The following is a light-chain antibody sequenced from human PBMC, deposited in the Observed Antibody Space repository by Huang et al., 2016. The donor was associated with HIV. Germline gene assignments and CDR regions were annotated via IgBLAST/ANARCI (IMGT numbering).Light chain of an antibody. CDR3: QQYNNWPVT. J-gene: IGKJ3*01. CDR1: QNISNN. CDR2: GAS. V-gene: IGKV3-15*01. Sequence: EIVMTQSPATLSVSPGERATLFCRASQNISNNLVWGQQKPGQSPRLRIDGASNRAPCFPARFSGSGSWSEFTLIISSLQSEDFAVYFCQQYNNWPVTFGPGTTVDIK.